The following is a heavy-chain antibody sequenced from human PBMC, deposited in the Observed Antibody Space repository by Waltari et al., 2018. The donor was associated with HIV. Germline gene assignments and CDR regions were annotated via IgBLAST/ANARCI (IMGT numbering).Heavy chain of an antibody. Sequence: EVQLLESGGGLVQPGGSLELPSPASGLPFGSYPMAGSGRPPGKGLEGVSAISGSGGSTYYADSVKGRVTISRDNSKNTLYLQMNSLRAEDTAVYYCAKGTGLRGPDAFDIWGQGTMVTVSS. D-gene: IGHD1-1*01. CDR1: GLPFGSYP. CDR2: ISGSGGST. V-gene: IGHV3-23*01. J-gene: IGHJ3*02. CDR3: AKGTGLRGPDAFDI.